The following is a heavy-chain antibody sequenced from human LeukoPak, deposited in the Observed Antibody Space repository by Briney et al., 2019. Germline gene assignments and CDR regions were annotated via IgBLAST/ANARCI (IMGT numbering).Heavy chain of an antibody. Sequence: PSETLSLTCTVSGGSISSSSYYWGWIRQPPGKGLEWIGSIYYSGSTYYNPSLKSRVTISVDTSKNQFSLKLSSVTAADTAVYYCARITLDIVVVPAAHFDYWGQGTLVTVSS. CDR1: GGSISSSSYY. CDR2: IYYSGST. CDR3: ARITLDIVVVPAAHFDY. V-gene: IGHV4-39*01. J-gene: IGHJ4*02. D-gene: IGHD2-2*03.